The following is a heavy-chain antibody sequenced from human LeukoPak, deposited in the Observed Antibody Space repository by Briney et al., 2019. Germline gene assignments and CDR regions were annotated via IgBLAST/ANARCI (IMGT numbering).Heavy chain of an antibody. Sequence: QPGGSLRLSCAGSGFPFSSHGMNWVRQAPGKGLEWVSGISPGGPTYYADSVKGRFTISRDNAKNSLYLQMNSLRAEDTAVYYCAELGITMIGGVWGKGTTVTISS. D-gene: IGHD3-10*02. CDR2: ISPGGPT. V-gene: IGHV3-23*01. CDR3: AELGITMIGGV. CDR1: GFPFSSHG. J-gene: IGHJ6*04.